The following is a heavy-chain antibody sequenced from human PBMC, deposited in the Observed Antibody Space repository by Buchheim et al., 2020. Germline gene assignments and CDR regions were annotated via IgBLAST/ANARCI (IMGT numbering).Heavy chain of an antibody. J-gene: IGHJ4*02. Sequence: QVQLVQSGAEVKKPGASVKVSCKASGYTFTSYYMHWVRQAPGQGLEWMGIINPSGGSTSYAKKFQGRVTMTRDTSTSTDYMELSSLRSEDTAVYYCARVRVSYSSGWYDFFDYWGQGTL. CDR2: INPSGGST. CDR3: ARVRVSYSSGWYDFFDY. V-gene: IGHV1-46*01. CDR1: GYTFTSYY. D-gene: IGHD6-19*01.